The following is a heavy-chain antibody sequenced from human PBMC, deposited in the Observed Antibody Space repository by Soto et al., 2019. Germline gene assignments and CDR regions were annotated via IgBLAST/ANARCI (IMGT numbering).Heavy chain of an antibody. CDR3: AHAYGGRSLY. D-gene: IGHD1-26*01. V-gene: IGHV2-5*02. Sequence: QITLKESGPTLVKPTQTLTLTCTFSRFSLTTDRVGVGWIRQPPGEALEWLAVIYWDDSKTYRPSLESRLTIPKDTSKNQVALIMTNMDSLDIATYYCAHAYGGRSLYWGQGTLVTVSS. CDR1: RFSLTTDRVG. CDR2: IYWDDSK. J-gene: IGHJ4*02.